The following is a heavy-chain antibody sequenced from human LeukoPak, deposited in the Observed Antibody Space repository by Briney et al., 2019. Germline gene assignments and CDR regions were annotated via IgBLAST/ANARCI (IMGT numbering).Heavy chain of an antibody. CDR1: GGSFSGYY. J-gene: IGHJ4*02. CDR2: INHSGST. V-gene: IGHV4-34*01. D-gene: IGHD1-26*01. Sequence: SETLSLTCAVYGGSFSGYYCSWIRQPPGKGLEWIGEINHSGSTNYNPSLKSRVTISVDTSKNQFSLKLSSVTAADTAVYYCATVENSGSLRDYWGQGTLVTVSS. CDR3: ATVENSGSLRDY.